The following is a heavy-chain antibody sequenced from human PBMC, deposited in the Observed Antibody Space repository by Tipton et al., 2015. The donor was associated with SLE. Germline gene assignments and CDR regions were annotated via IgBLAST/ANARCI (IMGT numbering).Heavy chain of an antibody. CDR3: ARGSSGSYFGFDF. V-gene: IGHV4-59*01. D-gene: IGHD3-10*01. J-gene: IGHJ4*02. CDR2: IYYSGST. Sequence: TLSLTCTVSGGSISTFYWTWIRQPPGKGLEWIGNIYYSGSTNYKSSLKSRVTISVDTSKNQFSLTLRSVTAADTAVYYCARGSSGSYFGFDFWGQGTLVTVSS. CDR1: GGSISTFY.